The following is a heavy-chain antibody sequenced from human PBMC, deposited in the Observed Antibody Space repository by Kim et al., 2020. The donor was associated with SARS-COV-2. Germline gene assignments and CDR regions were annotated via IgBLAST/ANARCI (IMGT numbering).Heavy chain of an antibody. Sequence: ASVKVSCKASGYTFTSYYMHWVRQAPGQGLEWMGIINPSGGSTSYAQKFQGRVTMTRDTSTSTVYMELSSLRSEDTAVYYCARDPTLVVRGVEGYGMDVWGQGTTVTVSS. CDR2: INPSGGST. V-gene: IGHV1-46*01. CDR3: ARDPTLVVRGVEGYGMDV. J-gene: IGHJ6*02. D-gene: IGHD3-10*01. CDR1: GYTFTSYY.